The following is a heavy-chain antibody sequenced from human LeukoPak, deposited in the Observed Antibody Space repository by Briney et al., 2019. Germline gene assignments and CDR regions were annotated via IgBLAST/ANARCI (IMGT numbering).Heavy chain of an antibody. CDR2: IKEDGSEK. V-gene: IGHV3-7*01. Sequence: AGGSLRLSCAASGFTFSTYWMSWVRQAPGKGLEWVANIKEDGSEKYYGDSVKGRFTISRDNAKNSLYLEMNSLRVEDTAVYYCARTRVGTTTFDYFDYWGQGTLVTVSS. J-gene: IGHJ4*02. D-gene: IGHD4-11*01. CDR3: ARTRVGTTTFDYFDY. CDR1: GFTFSTYW.